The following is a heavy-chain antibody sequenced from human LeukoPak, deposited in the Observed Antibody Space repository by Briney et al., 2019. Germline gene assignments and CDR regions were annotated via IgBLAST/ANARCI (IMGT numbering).Heavy chain of an antibody. J-gene: IGHJ4*02. V-gene: IGHV1-58*02. CDR2: IVVGSGNT. D-gene: IGHD4-17*01. Sequence: SVKVSCKASVFTFTSSAMQWVRPARGQRLEWIGWIVVGSGNTNYAQKFQERVTITRDMSTSTAYMELSSLRSEDTAVYYCAAQIGYGDNDYWGQGTLVTVSS. CDR3: AAQIGYGDNDY. CDR1: VFTFTSSA.